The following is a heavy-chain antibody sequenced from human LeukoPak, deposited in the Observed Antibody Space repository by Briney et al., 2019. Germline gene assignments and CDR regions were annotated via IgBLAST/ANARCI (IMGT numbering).Heavy chain of an antibody. CDR3: ASVLYCGADCYSGRYFFDY. J-gene: IGHJ4*01. V-gene: IGHV1-46*01. CDR1: GYTFTSYD. Sequence: ASVKDTFMSSGYTFTSYDMHGVRQAPGQGLEWMGIINPSGDSTSYAQKFQGRVTMTRDTSTSTVYMELSSLRSEDTAVYYCASVLYCGADCYSGRYFFDYWGQGTLVTVSS. CDR2: INPSGDST. D-gene: IGHD2-21*02.